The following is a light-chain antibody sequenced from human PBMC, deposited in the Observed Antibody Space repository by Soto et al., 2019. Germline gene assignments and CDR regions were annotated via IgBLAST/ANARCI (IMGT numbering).Light chain of an antibody. J-gene: IGKJ1*01. V-gene: IGKV3-20*01. CDR1: QSVKNNY. CDR3: QQYATSPRT. Sequence: PGARATLSCRASQSVKNNYLRWYQQKPGQAPRLLIYAASGRATGIPDRFGGSGSGTDFTLTISRLEPEDCAVYYCQQYATSPRTFGQGTKVEIK. CDR2: AAS.